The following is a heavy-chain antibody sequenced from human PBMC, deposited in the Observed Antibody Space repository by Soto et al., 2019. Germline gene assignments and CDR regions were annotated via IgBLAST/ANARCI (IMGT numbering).Heavy chain of an antibody. Sequence: QVQLQQWGAGLLKPSETLSLTCAVYGGFVTSGSYYWSWIRQPPGKGLEWIGEMSHSGGTHFNPSFKSRVTISVDTSKNQFSPRMSSVPAADTALYYCARVERGTATTVVDAFDIWGPGTMVTVSS. J-gene: IGHJ3*02. V-gene: IGHV4-34*01. D-gene: IGHD1-1*01. CDR1: GGFVTSGSYY. CDR3: ARVERGTATTVVDAFDI. CDR2: MSHSGGT.